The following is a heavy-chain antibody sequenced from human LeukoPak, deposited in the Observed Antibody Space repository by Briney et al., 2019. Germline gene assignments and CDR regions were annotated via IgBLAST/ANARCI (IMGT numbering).Heavy chain of an antibody. CDR3: AKEMDGDSFDY. Sequence: PSETLSLTCTVSGGSISSRSDYWAWIRQPPGKGLEWIGSIYYSGRTYYNPSLKSRVTISVDTPKNQFSLKLNSVTATDTAVYYCAKEMDGDSFDYWGQGALVTVSS. J-gene: IGHJ4*02. V-gene: IGHV4-39*02. CDR2: IYYSGRT. D-gene: IGHD4-17*01. CDR1: GGSISSRSDY.